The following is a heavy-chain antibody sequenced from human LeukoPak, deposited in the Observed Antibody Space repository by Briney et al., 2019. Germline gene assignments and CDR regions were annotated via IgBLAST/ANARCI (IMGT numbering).Heavy chain of an antibody. CDR2: IKQDGSEK. V-gene: IGHV3-7*04. CDR3: AGGTGWLIDY. Sequence: PGGSLRLSCAASGSTFSGYWMNWGRQVPGRGLEWVANIKQDGSEKYYVDSVKGRFTISRDNAKNSLYLQLNSLRAEDTAVYYCAGGTGWLIDYWGQGTLVTVSS. CDR1: GSTFSGYW. D-gene: IGHD6-19*01. J-gene: IGHJ4*02.